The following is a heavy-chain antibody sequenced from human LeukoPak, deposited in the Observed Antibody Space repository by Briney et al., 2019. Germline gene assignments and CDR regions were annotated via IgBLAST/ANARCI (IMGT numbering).Heavy chain of an antibody. V-gene: IGHV1-18*01. CDR1: GYTFTIYG. D-gene: IGHD6-19*01. CDR3: ARDRASRAGPYYFDY. CDR2: ISAYNGNT. Sequence: GASVKVSCKASGYTFTIYGISWVRQAPGQGLEWMGWISAYNGNTNYAQKLQGRVTMTTDTSTSTAYMELRSLRSDDTALYYCARDRASRAGPYYFDYWGQGTLVTVSS. J-gene: IGHJ4*02.